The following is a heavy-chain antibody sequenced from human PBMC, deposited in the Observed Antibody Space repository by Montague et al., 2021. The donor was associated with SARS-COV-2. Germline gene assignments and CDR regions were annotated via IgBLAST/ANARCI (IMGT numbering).Heavy chain of an antibody. CDR1: DGSFSDFY. J-gene: IGHJ6*03. D-gene: IGHD1-26*01. V-gene: IGHV4-34*01. Sequence: SETLSLTCAVFDGSFSDFYWSWIRQPPGRGLEWIGEINHSGTTYYNPPPKSRVTISVDTSKNQFSLKLNSVTAADAAVYYCASGDDNGSGYLDVWGKGTMVTVSS. CDR3: ASGDDNGSGYLDV. CDR2: INHSGTT.